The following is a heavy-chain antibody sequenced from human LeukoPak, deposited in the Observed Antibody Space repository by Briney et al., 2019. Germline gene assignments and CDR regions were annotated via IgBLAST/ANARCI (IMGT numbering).Heavy chain of an antibody. V-gene: IGHV3-48*01. CDR3: AIAARVLSRVLPVIAPYLDAFGI. CDR2: ISSSSSTI. J-gene: IGHJ3*02. Sequence: GGSLRLSCAASGFTFSSYSMNWVRQAPGKGLEWVSYISSSSSTIYYEDSVKGRFTISRDNAKNSLYLQMSSLGAEDTAGYYCAIAARVLSRVLPVIAPYLDAFGIWGQGTMVTVSS. D-gene: IGHD2-21*01. CDR1: GFTFSSYS.